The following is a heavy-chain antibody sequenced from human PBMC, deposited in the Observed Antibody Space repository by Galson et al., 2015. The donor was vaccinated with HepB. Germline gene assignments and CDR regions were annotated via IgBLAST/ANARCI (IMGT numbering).Heavy chain of an antibody. D-gene: IGHD2-2*01. J-gene: IGHJ6*02. CDR3: AKVLGKDQLLLEEYYYGLDV. Sequence: SLRLSCAASGFTFSSYGMHWVRQAPGKGLEWVAFISYDGSNKYYADSVKGRFTISRDNPRDTLYLQMNSLRGEDTAVYHCAKVLGKDQLLLEEYYYGLDVWGQGTTVTVSS. CDR2: ISYDGSNK. CDR1: GFTFSSYG. V-gene: IGHV3-30*18.